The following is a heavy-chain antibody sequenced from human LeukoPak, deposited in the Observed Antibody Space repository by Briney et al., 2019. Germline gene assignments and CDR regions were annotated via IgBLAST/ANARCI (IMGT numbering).Heavy chain of an antibody. D-gene: IGHD3-3*01. Sequence: GASVKVSCKASGYTFTGYYMHWVRQAPGQGLEWMGWINPNSGGTNYAQKFQGRVTMTRDPSISTAYTELSRLSSDDTAVYYCARDHFDFWSGYSATYFDYWGQGTLVTVSS. CDR3: ARDHFDFWSGYSATYFDY. CDR1: GYTFTGYY. CDR2: INPNSGGT. V-gene: IGHV1-2*02. J-gene: IGHJ4*02.